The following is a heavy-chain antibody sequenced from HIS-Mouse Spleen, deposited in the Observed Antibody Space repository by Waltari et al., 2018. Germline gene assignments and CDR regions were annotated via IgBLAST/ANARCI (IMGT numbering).Heavy chain of an antibody. D-gene: IGHD1-26*01. CDR1: GGSISSSSYH. Sequence: QLQLQESGPGLVTPSETLSLTCTVSGGSISSSSYHWGWIRQPPGKGLEWIGSIYYSGSTYYNPSLKSRVTISVDTSKNQFSLKLSSVTAADTAVYYCARDRELYFDYWGQGTLVTVSS. J-gene: IGHJ4*02. CDR2: IYYSGST. CDR3: ARDRELYFDY. V-gene: IGHV4-39*07.